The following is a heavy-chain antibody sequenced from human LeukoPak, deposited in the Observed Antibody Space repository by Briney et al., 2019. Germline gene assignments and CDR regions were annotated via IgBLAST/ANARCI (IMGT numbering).Heavy chain of an antibody. CDR1: GFTFSSYE. V-gene: IGHV3-30-3*01. CDR3: AREGYCSSTSCYPTLNWFDP. J-gene: IGHJ5*02. CDR2: ISYDGSNK. Sequence: QPGGSLRLSCAASGFTFSSYEMNWVRQAPGKGLEWVAVISYDGSNKYYADSVKGRFTISRDNSKNTLYLQMNSLRAEDTAVYYCAREGYCSSTSCYPTLNWFDPWGQGTLVTVSS. D-gene: IGHD2-2*01.